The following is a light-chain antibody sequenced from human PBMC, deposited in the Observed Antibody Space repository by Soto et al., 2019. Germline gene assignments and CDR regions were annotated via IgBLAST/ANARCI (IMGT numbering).Light chain of an antibody. J-gene: IGKJ1*01. CDR1: QSISSW. Sequence: DIQMTQSPSTLSASVGDRVTITCRASQSISSWLAWYQQKPGKAPKLLIYDASSLESGVPSRFSGSGSGTEFTLTISSLQPDDFATYCCQQYNSYSPWTVGRGTKVDTK. CDR3: QQYNSYSPWT. V-gene: IGKV1-5*01. CDR2: DAS.